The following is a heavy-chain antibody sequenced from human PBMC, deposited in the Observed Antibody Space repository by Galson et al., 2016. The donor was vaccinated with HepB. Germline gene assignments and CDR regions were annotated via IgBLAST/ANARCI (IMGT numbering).Heavy chain of an antibody. V-gene: IGHV3-23*01. J-gene: IGHJ6*02. CDR2: VSGSGGSP. D-gene: IGHD5-12*01. CDR3: AKDARSGYDYYYGMDV. Sequence: PLRLSCAGSGFIFRNYAMTWVRQAPGQGLEWVSAVSGSGGSPYYGDSVRGRFTISRDNSKNMLYLQMNSLRAEDTAVYYCAKDARSGYDYYYGMDVWGQGTTVTVS. CDR1: GFIFRNYA.